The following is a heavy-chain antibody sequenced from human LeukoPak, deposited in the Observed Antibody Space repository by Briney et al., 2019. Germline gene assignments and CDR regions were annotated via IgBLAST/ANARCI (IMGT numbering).Heavy chain of an antibody. CDR3: ARDITYYDILTGYPSDAFDI. J-gene: IGHJ3*02. D-gene: IGHD3-9*01. CDR2: IYYSGST. V-gene: IGHV4-59*01. Sequence: SETLSLTCTVSGGSISSYYWSWLRQPPGKGLEWIGYIYYSGSTNYNPSLKSRVTISVDTSKNQFSLKLSSVTAADTAVYYCARDITYYDILTGYPSDAFDIWGQGTMVTVSS. CDR1: GGSISSYY.